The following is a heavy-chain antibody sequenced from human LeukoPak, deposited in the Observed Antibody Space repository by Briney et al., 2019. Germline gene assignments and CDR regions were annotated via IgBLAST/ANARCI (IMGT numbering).Heavy chain of an antibody. CDR1: GGSFSGYY. Sequence: SETLSLTCAVYGGSFSGYYWSWIRQPPGKGLEWIGEINHSGSTNYNPSLKSRVTISVDTSKNQFSLKLSSVTAADTAVYYCARDPGSSSSNWFDPWGQGTLVTVSS. CDR2: INHSGST. J-gene: IGHJ5*02. D-gene: IGHD6-13*01. CDR3: ARDPGSSSSNWFDP. V-gene: IGHV4-34*01.